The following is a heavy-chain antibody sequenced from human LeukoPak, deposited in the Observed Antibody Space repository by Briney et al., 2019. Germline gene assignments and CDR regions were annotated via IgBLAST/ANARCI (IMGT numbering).Heavy chain of an antibody. D-gene: IGHD2-15*01. J-gene: IGHJ4*02. CDR2: IKIKTDGGTT. V-gene: IGHV3-15*01. Sequence: GHSLRLSCAASGFTFTNAWMSWVRQAPGKGLEWVGRIKIKTDGGTTDYAAPVKGRFTISRDDSKNTLYLQMNSLKTEDTAVYYCTTEPRYCSGDSCYSSYFDYWGQGTLVTVSS. CDR3: TTEPRYCSGDSCYSSYFDY. CDR1: GFTFTNAW.